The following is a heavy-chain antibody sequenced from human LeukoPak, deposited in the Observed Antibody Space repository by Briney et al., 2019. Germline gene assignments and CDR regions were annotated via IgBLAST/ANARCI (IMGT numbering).Heavy chain of an antibody. CDR1: GFTFGDCA. CDR2: IRSKAYGGTT. D-gene: IGHD1-14*01. CDR3: TRDTTLLLPNYYYMDV. Sequence: GGSLRLSCTASGFTFGDCAMSWFRQAPGKGLEWVGFIRSKAYGGTTEYAASVKGRFTISRDDSKSIAYLQMNSLKTEDTAVYYCTRDTTLLLPNYYYMDVWGKGTTVTVSS. J-gene: IGHJ6*03. V-gene: IGHV3-49*03.